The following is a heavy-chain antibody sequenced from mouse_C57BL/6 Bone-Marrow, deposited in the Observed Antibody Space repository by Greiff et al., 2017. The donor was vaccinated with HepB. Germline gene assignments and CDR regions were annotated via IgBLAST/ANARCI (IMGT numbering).Heavy chain of an antibody. J-gene: IGHJ1*03. D-gene: IGHD1-1*01. CDR3: AREDYCYGSSYCYWYFDV. V-gene: IGHV1-19*01. Sequence: EVQLQQSGPVLVKPGASVKMSCKASGYTFTDYYMNWVKQSHGKSLEWIGVINPYNGGTSYNQKFKGKATLTVDKSSSTAYMELNSLTSEDSAVYYCAREDYCYGSSYCYWYFDVWGTGTTVTVSS. CDR2: INPYNGGT. CDR1: GYTFTDYY.